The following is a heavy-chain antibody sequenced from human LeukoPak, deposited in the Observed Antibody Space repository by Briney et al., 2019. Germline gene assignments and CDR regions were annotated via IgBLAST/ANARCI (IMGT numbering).Heavy chain of an antibody. CDR3: ARLKYYYDASGYRAEYFQH. V-gene: IGHV4-59*01. D-gene: IGHD3-22*01. CDR2: IFYSGST. Sequence: SETLSLSCTVSGGSISSYYWSWIRQPPGKGLEWIGYIFYSGSTNYNPSLKSRVTISVYTSKNQFSLKLSSVTAADTAVYYCARLKYYYDASGYRAEYFQHWGQGTLVTVSS. CDR1: GGSISSYY. J-gene: IGHJ1*01.